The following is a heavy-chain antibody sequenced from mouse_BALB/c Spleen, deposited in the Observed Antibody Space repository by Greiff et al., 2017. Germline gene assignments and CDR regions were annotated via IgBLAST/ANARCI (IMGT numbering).Heavy chain of an antibody. D-gene: IGHD1-2*01. J-gene: IGHJ3*01. CDR2: IDPSDSYT. V-gene: IGHV1-69*02. Sequence: VQLQQPGAELVKPGASVKLSCKASGYTFTSYWMYWVKQRPGQGLEWIGEIDPSDSYTNYNQKFKGKATLTVDKSSSTAYMQLSSLTSEDSAVYYCAREDGPWFAYWGQGTLVTVSA. CDR1: GYTFTSYW. CDR3: AREDGPWFAY.